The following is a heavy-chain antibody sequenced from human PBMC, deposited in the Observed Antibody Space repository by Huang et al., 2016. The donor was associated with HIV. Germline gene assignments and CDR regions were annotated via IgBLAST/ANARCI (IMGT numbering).Heavy chain of an antibody. CDR2: IDSGCTT. D-gene: IGHD2-8*02. CDR3: AKEGDTGAALGY. J-gene: IGHJ4*02. Sequence: EVQLVESGGGLIQPGGSLRLSCAASGFTVSTNYMTWVRQAPGEGLEWVSLIDSGCTTYYADSVKGRFTISRDDAENTLYLHMTSLRAGDTAVYYCAKEGDTGAALGYWGQGTLVTVS. V-gene: IGHV3-53*01. CDR1: GFTVSTNY.